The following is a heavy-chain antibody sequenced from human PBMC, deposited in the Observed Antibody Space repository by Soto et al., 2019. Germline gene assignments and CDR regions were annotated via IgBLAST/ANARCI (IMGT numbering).Heavy chain of an antibody. CDR2: ISGNGGSA. CDR3: AGVRDSNYVVYYGMDV. Sequence: EVQLLESGGGLVQPGGSLRLSCAASGFTFSNNAMSWVGRPQGKGLEWVSGISGNGGSAYYADSVKGRFTISRDNSKNTQYLQMNSLRAEDTAVYYCAGVRDSNYVVYYGMDVWGQGTTVTVSS. D-gene: IGHD4-4*01. V-gene: IGHV3-23*01. J-gene: IGHJ6*02. CDR1: GFTFSNNA.